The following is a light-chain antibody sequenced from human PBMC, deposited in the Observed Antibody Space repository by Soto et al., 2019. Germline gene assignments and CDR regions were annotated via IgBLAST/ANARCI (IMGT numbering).Light chain of an antibody. Sequence: QSALTQHASVSGSPGQSITISCTGTSSDVGDFNYVSWYQQHPGKAPKLLIYEVSNRPSGVSSRFSGSQSGNTASLTISGLQAEDEADYYCSSYTSSDIKVFGTGTKVTVL. CDR1: SSDVGDFNY. CDR2: EVS. V-gene: IGLV2-14*01. J-gene: IGLJ1*01. CDR3: SSYTSSDIKV.